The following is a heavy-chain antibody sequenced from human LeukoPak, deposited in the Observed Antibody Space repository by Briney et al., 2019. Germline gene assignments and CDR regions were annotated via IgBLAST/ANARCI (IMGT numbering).Heavy chain of an antibody. D-gene: IGHD6-19*01. CDR3: ARAGWELDY. V-gene: IGHV4-59*01. Sequence: KTSETLSLTCTVSGGSISSYYWSWIRQPPGKGLEWIGYIYYSGSTNYNPSLKSRVTISVDTSKNQFSLKLSSVTAAGTAVYYCARAGWELDYWGQGTLVTVPS. CDR1: GGSISSYY. J-gene: IGHJ4*02. CDR2: IYYSGST.